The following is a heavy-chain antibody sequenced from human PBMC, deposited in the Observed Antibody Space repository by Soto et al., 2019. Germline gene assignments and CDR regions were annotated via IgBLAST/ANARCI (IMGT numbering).Heavy chain of an antibody. V-gene: IGHV4-59*08. J-gene: IGHJ3*01. CDR1: GASISSNY. D-gene: IGHD6-13*01. Sequence: QVQLQESGPGLVKPSETLSLTCTVSGASISSNYWSWIRQPPGKGLECIGYFSYSGSTNYNPSLNSRFIISVDTSRNQFSLKLTSVPATDTAMYYCARHSPLAAGGAFEFWGQGMMVTVSS. CDR3: ARHSPLAAGGAFEF. CDR2: FSYSGST.